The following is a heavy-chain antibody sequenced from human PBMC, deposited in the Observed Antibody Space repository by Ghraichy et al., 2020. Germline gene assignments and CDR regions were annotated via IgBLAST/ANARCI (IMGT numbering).Heavy chain of an antibody. CDR1: GFTFSSYN. D-gene: IGHD4-23*01. CDR3: ARGSTVVRFFYYDGMDV. Sequence: GGSLRLSCVGSGFTFSSYNMNWVRQSPGKGLDWVSYITSSSRTKSYADSVKGRFTISRDNAQNSLYLQMNSLRDEDTAVYYCARGSTVVRFFYYDGMDVWGQGTTVTVSS. V-gene: IGHV3-48*02. J-gene: IGHJ6*02. CDR2: ITSSSRTK.